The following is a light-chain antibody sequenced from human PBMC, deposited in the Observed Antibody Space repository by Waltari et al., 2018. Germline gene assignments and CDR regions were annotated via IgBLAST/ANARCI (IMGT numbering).Light chain of an antibody. V-gene: IGKV1-39*01. Sequence: DVQMTQSPSSLSASVVDRVTITCRASQTVYQYLNWYQQRQGQVPRLLIYTASTLQSGVPSRFSGSGSGTDFTLTITGLQPEDVGIYYCQQTSRTPLTFGGGTKVELK. CDR3: QQTSRTPLT. J-gene: IGKJ4*01. CDR1: QTVYQY. CDR2: TAS.